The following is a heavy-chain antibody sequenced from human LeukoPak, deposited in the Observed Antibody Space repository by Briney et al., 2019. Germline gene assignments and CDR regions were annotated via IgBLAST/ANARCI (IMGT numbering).Heavy chain of an antibody. V-gene: IGHV4-39*02. D-gene: IGHD1-1*01. J-gene: IGHJ4*02. CDR3: ARDGPWKSDV. Sequence: SETLSLTCTVSGGSVSSSYYWGWIRQPPGKGLEWIGSICPGGNTCYNPSLQSRVTISADSSKNHFFLQLTSATAADTAVYFCARDGPWKSDVWGRGTLVTVSS. CDR1: GGSVSSSYY. CDR2: ICPGGNT.